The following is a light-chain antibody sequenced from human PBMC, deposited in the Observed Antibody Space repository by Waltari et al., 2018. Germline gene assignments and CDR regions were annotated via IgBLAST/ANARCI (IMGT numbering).Light chain of an antibody. J-gene: IGKJ2*01. CDR1: PSFLFSSNNKSY. V-gene: IGKV4-1*01. CDR2: WAS. CDR3: QQCYTFPYT. Sequence: IVMTQSPDSMAVSMGVRDPITCKARPSFLFSSNNKSYVGWYQQKPGQPPKLLISWASTRESGVHDRFSGSGSGTDFTLTISSLQAEDVAVYYCQQCYTFPYTFGQGTKLEI.